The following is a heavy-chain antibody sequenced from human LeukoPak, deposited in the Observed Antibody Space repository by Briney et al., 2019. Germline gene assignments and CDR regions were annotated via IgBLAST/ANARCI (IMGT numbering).Heavy chain of an antibody. CDR1: GFTFSRYA. J-gene: IGHJ5*02. V-gene: IGHV3-23*01. CDR3: VPSGANWLDP. CDR2: ISGSGGNT. D-gene: IGHD3-10*01. Sequence: GGSLRLSCAASGFTFSRYAMSWVRQAPGKGLEWVSSISGSGGNTYYADSVKGRFTISRDNSKNTLNLQMNSLRAEDTAVYYCVPSGANWLDPWGQGTLVTVSS.